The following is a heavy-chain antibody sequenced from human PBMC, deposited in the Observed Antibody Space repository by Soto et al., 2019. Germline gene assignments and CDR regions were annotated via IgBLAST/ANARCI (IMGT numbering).Heavy chain of an antibody. Sequence: QVQLQESGPGLVKPSETLSLTCTVSGGSISSYYWSWIRQPPGKGLEWIGYIYYSGSTNYNPSLKSRVTISVDTSKNQFSLKLSAVTAADTAVYYCARSFSASGGSRYSCAFDIWGQGTMVTVSS. CDR3: ARSFSASGGSRYSCAFDI. D-gene: IGHD2-15*01. CDR1: GGSISSYY. CDR2: IYYSGST. V-gene: IGHV4-59*08. J-gene: IGHJ3*02.